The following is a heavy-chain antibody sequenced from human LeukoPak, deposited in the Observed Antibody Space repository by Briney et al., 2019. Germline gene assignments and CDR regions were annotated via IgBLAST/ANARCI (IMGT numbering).Heavy chain of an antibody. CDR1: GYSFTSYW. V-gene: IGHV5-51*01. D-gene: IGHD1-1*01. Sequence: GESLKISCKGSGYSFTSYWIGWVRQMPGKGLEWMVIIYPGDSDTRYSPSFQGQVTISADKSISTAYLQWSSLKASDTAMYYCARSHIPRWYNWNDVTDYAFDIWGQGTMVTVSS. CDR2: IYPGDSDT. J-gene: IGHJ3*02. CDR3: ARSHIPRWYNWNDVTDYAFDI.